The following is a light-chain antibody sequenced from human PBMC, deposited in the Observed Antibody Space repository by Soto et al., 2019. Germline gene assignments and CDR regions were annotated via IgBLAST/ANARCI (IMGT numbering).Light chain of an antibody. CDR1: QDISNY. CDR3: QPYHALPLT. CDR2: DAS. J-gene: IGKJ4*01. V-gene: IGKV1-33*01. Sequence: DIQMTQSPSSLSASVGDRVTITCQASQDISNYLNWYQQKPGKAPKLLIYDASTLKPGVSSRFSGSGSGTDFPFTISSLQPADIATYYFQPYHALPLTFGGGTKVEIK.